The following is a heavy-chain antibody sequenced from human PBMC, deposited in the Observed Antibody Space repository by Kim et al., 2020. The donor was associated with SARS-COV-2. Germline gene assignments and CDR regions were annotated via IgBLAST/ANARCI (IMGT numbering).Heavy chain of an antibody. V-gene: IGHV3-11*06. J-gene: IGHJ2*01. D-gene: IGHD2-21*02. CDR3: AREGGGYCGDCGKKYFDL. Sequence: KGRFTISRDNAKNSLYLQMNSLRAEDTAVYYCAREGGGYCGDCGKKYFDLWGRGTLVTVSS.